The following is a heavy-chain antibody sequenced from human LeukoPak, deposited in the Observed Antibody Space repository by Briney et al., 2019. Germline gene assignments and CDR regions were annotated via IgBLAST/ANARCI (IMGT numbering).Heavy chain of an antibody. CDR2: ICSDGSST. Sequence: PGGSLRLSCAASGFTFSNYWMHWVRQVPGKGLVWVSRICSDGSSTRYADSVKGRFTISRDNAKNTLYLQMNSLRAEDTAVYYCARTAYSDYSLGFWGQGTLVTVSS. V-gene: IGHV3-74*01. D-gene: IGHD5-12*01. J-gene: IGHJ4*02. CDR3: ARTAYSDYSLGF. CDR1: GFTFSNYW.